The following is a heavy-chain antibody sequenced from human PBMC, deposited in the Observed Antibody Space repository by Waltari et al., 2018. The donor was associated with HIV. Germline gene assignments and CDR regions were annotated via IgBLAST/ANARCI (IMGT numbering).Heavy chain of an antibody. J-gene: IGHJ4*02. Sequence: DVQLVESGGGVVRPGGSLRLSCVGSGFDFRRYWMTWVRQTPGKGLAWVANRKEDGSQKYYEESVKGRFTITRDNAENTVWLEMRNLRVDDAGLYYCARDGGEYWGQGTLLTVSS. CDR2: RKEDGSQK. CDR1: GFDFRRYW. V-gene: IGHV3-7*01. CDR3: ARDGGEY. D-gene: IGHD3-10*01.